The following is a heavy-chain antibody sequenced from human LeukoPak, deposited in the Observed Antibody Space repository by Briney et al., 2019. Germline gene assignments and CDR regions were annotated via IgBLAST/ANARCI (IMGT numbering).Heavy chain of an antibody. V-gene: IGHV3-9*01. CDR2: ISWNSGSI. CDR3: AKDPYPIIAAAVHNSFYY. Sequence: PGGSLRLSCAASGFTFDDYAMHWVRQAPGKGLEWVSGISWNSGSIGYADSVKGRFTISRDNAKNSLYLQMNSLRAEDTALYYCAKDPYPIIAAAVHNSFYYWGQGTLVTVSS. CDR1: GFTFDDYA. J-gene: IGHJ4*02. D-gene: IGHD6-13*01.